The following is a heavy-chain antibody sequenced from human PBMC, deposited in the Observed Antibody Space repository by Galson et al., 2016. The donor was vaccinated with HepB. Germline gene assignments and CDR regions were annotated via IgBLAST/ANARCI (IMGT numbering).Heavy chain of an antibody. D-gene: IGHD2-15*01. V-gene: IGHV5-51*01. J-gene: IGHJ4*02. CDR2: IFPRDSET. Sequence: QSGAEVKKPGESLQISCKGSGYSLSTYYIAWMRQTPGKGLEWMGFIFPRDSETRYSPSFQGQVIMSVDNSISTAYLQWSSLKASDTATYYCARHVASRSPFDYWAQGTLVTVSS. CDR3: ARHVASRSPFDY. CDR1: GYSLSTYY.